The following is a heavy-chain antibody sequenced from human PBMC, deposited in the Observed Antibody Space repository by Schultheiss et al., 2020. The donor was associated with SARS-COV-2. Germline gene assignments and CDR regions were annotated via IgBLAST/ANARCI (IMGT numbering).Heavy chain of an antibody. Sequence: GWSLRLSCAASGFTFSSYAMHWVRQAPGKGLEWVAVISYDGSNKYYADSVKGRFTISRDNSKNTLYLQMNSLRAEDTAVYYCARVRSVLLWFGEDFSSDYWGQGTLVTVSS. CDR2: ISYDGSNK. CDR3: ARVRSVLLWFGEDFSSDY. J-gene: IGHJ4*02. V-gene: IGHV3-30-3*01. D-gene: IGHD3-10*01. CDR1: GFTFSSYA.